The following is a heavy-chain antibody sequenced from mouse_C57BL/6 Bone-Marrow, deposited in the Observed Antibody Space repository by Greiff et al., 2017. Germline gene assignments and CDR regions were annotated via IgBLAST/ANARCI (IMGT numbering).Heavy chain of an antibody. V-gene: IGHV1-54*01. CDR2: INPGSGGT. J-gene: IGHJ4*01. D-gene: IGHD1-1*01. Sequence: QVQLQQSGAELVRPGTSVKVSCKASGYAFTNYLIEWVKQRPGQGLEWIGVINPGSGGTNYNEKFKGKATLTADKSSSTAYMQLGSLTSEDSAVYFCAGGYYGSSSYYYAMDYWGQGTSVTVSS. CDR1: GYAFTNYL. CDR3: AGGYYGSSSYYYAMDY.